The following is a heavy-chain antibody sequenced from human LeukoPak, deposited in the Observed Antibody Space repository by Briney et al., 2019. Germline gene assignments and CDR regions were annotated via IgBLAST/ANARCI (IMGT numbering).Heavy chain of an antibody. CDR3: ARQYCSGGSCYSRVYAFDI. J-gene: IGHJ3*02. CDR2: ISWDGGST. D-gene: IGHD2-15*01. CDR1: GFTFDDYT. V-gene: IGHV3-43*01. Sequence: GGSLRLSCAASGFTFDDYTMHWVRQAPGKGLEWVSLISWDGGSTYYADSVKGRFTISRDNSKNSLYLQMNSLRAEDTAVYYCARQYCSGGSCYSRVYAFDIWGQGTMVTVSS.